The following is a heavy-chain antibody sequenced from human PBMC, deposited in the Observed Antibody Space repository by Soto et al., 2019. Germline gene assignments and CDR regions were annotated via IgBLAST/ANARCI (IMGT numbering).Heavy chain of an antibody. D-gene: IGHD4-4*01. CDR2: ISYSGST. Sequence: SETLSLTCTVSGGSIRNSGYYWSWIRQHPGKGLEWIGYISYSGSTDYAPSLKSRVTMSVDTSKNQFSLKLSSVTAADTAVYCCARDAVTKRDFYYYGMDVWGRGPTVTVSS. CDR1: GGSIRNSGYY. J-gene: IGHJ6*02. CDR3: ARDAVTKRDFYYYGMDV. V-gene: IGHV4-31*03.